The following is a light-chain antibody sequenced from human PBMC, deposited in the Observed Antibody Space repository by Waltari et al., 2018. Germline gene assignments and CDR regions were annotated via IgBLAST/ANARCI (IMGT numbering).Light chain of an antibody. CDR1: SGHSSNV. J-gene: IGLJ3*02. V-gene: IGLV4-69*01. CDR2: VNRDGSH. Sequence: QLVLTQSPSASASLGASVKLTCTLSSGHSSNVVAWHQQQPEKGPRYLMKVNRDGSHTKGDGIPDRFSGSSSGAERYLTISSLQSDDEADYYCQTWGTGIWVFGGGTRLTVL. CDR3: QTWGTGIWV.